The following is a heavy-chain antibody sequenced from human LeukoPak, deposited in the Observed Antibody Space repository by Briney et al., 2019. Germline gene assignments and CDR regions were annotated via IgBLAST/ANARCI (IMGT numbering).Heavy chain of an antibody. V-gene: IGHV3-21*01. CDR2: ISSSSSYI. CDR3: ARDTSATVAIDY. D-gene: IGHD4-23*01. J-gene: IGHJ4*02. Sequence: GGSLRLSCAASGFTFSSYSMSWVRQAPGKGLEWVSSISSSSSYIYYADSVKGRFTVSRDNAKNSLYLQMNSLRAEDTAVYYCARDTSATVAIDYWGQGTLVTVSS. CDR1: GFTFSSYS.